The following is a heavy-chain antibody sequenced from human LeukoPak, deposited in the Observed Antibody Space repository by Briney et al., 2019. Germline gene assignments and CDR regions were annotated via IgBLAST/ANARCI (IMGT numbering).Heavy chain of an antibody. CDR1: GFTVSDNY. Sequence: GGSLRLSCAASGFTVSDNYMTWVRQAPGKGLEWVSIIYGGRTYYADSVKGRFTISRDNSKNTVYLQMNSLRAEDTAVYYCARDFEGVHRTTNSYTYYYYMDVWGKGTTVIVSS. D-gene: IGHD2/OR15-2a*01. CDR2: IYGGRT. V-gene: IGHV3-53*01. CDR3: ARDFEGVHRTTNSYTYYYYMDV. J-gene: IGHJ6*03.